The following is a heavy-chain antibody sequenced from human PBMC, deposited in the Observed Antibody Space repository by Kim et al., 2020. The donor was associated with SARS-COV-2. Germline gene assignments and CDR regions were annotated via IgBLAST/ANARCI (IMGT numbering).Heavy chain of an antibody. J-gene: IGHJ5*02. Sequence: STKYHTSSVQGRFTISGDNTKNSLDLQMSSLGAEETAVYYCARDQGGSSNPWGQGTLVTVSS. D-gene: IGHD2-15*01. CDR3: ARDQGGSSNP. CDR2: STK. V-gene: IGHV3-48*01.